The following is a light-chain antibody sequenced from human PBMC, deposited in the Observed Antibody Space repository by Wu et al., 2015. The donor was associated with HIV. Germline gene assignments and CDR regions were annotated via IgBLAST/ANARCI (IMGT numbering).Light chain of an antibody. Sequence: EIVLTQSPATLSLSPGERATLSCRASQSVSSFLAWYQQKPGQAPRLLIYDASNRATGIPARFSGSGSGTDFTLTISSLEPEDFAFYYCQQRSNLLTFGGGTKVDIK. CDR2: DAS. J-gene: IGKJ4*01. CDR1: QSVSSF. V-gene: IGKV3-11*01. CDR3: QQRSNLLT.